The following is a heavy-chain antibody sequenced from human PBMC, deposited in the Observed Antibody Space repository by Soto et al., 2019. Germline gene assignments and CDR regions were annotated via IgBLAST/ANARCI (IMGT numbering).Heavy chain of an antibody. J-gene: IGHJ4*02. CDR2: ISYDGSEK. Sequence: GESLKISCTASGVTFDNYGMHWIRKAPGKGLEWVAVISYDGSEKYYVDSVKGRFTISKDNSKNTLYLQMNSLRPEDTAVYYCAKSPNFYCSSPNCYNHYFDYWGQGTLVTVSS. CDR1: GVTFDNYG. D-gene: IGHD2-2*02. CDR3: AKSPNFYCSSPNCYNHYFDY. V-gene: IGHV3-30*18.